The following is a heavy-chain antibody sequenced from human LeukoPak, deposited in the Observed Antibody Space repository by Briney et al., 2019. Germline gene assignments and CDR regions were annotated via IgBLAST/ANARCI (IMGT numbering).Heavy chain of an antibody. V-gene: IGHV4-34*01. CDR3: ASSTRRDYYYYYYMDV. CDR1: GGSFSGYY. D-gene: IGHD6-6*01. J-gene: IGHJ6*03. Sequence: PSETLSLTCAVYGGSFSGYYWSWIRQPPGKGLEWIGEINHSGSTNYNPSLKSRVTISVDTSKNQFSLKLSSVTAADTAVYYCASSTRRDYYYYYYMDVWGKGTTVTVSS. CDR2: INHSGST.